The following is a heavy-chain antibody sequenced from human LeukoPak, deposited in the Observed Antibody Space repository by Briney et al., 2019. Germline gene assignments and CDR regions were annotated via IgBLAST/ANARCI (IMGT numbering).Heavy chain of an antibody. CDR2: ITTSGNT. CDR1: SGFISNYY. CDR3: ARDSRYYDFLSGYLNN. Sequence: SSETLSLTCSVYSGFISNYYWRWIRQPAGKGLEWIGRITTSGNTNYNPSLKSRVTMSVDTSKNQFFLNLRSVTAADTAVYDGARDSRYYDFLSGYLNNWGQRALVTVSS. J-gene: IGHJ4*02. D-gene: IGHD3-3*01. V-gene: IGHV4-4*07.